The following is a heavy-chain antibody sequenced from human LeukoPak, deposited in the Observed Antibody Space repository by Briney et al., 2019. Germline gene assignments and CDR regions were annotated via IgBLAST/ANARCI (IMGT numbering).Heavy chain of an antibody. Sequence: SETLSLTCTVSGGSISSYYWSWIRQPPGKGLEWIGYIYYSGSTNYNPSLKSRVTISVDTSKNQFSLKLSSVTAADTAVYYCASRRRITIFGVVIQPGCGGAFDIWGQGTMVTVSS. D-gene: IGHD3-3*01. CDR2: IYYSGST. CDR3: ASRRRITIFGVVIQPGCGGAFDI. CDR1: GGSISSYY. V-gene: IGHV4-59*01. J-gene: IGHJ3*02.